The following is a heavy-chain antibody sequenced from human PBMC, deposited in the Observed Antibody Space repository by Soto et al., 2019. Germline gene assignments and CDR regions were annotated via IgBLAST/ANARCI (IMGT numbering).Heavy chain of an antibody. D-gene: IGHD2-21*02. CDR1: GFTFSSYA. CDR2: ISYDGSNK. J-gene: IGHJ5*02. Sequence: QVQLVESGGGVVQPGRSLRLSCAASGFTFSSYAMHWVRQAPGKGLEWVAVISYDGSNKYYADSVKGRFTITRANSENALQLQKKRLRAEAPAVYSWGRDPYCGGDCYWGKGAGWFDPWGQGTLVTVSS. CDR3: GRDPYCGGDCYWGKGAGWFDP. V-gene: IGHV3-30-3*01.